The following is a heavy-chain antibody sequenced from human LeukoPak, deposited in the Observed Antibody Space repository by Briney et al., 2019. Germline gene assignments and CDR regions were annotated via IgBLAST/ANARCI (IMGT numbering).Heavy chain of an antibody. J-gene: IGHJ4*02. CDR1: GFSLSSPGVG. V-gene: IGHV2-5*01. CDR2: IYWHDTK. CDR3: AHLRATDWYFFDY. D-gene: IGHD3-9*01. Sequence: SGPTLVNPTQTLTPTCTFSGFSLSSPGVGVGWIRQPPGRALEWLAHIYWHDTKYYSPSLKSRLTISKDTSKNQVVLTMTNMDPVDTGTYFCAHLRATDWYFFDYWGQGTLVTVSS.